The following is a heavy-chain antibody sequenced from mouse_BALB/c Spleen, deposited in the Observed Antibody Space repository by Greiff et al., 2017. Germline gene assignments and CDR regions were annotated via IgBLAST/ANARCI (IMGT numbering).Heavy chain of an antibody. CDR2: ISSGGST. CDR1: GFTFSSYA. Sequence: EVKVVESGGGLVKPGGSLKLSCAASGFTFSSYAMSWVRQTPEKRLEWVASISSGGSTYYPDSVKGRFTISRDNARNILYLQMSSLRSEDTAMYYCAREKGYYGNYNFDYWGQGTTLTVSS. J-gene: IGHJ2*01. V-gene: IGHV5-6-5*01. D-gene: IGHD2-1*01. CDR3: AREKGYYGNYNFDY.